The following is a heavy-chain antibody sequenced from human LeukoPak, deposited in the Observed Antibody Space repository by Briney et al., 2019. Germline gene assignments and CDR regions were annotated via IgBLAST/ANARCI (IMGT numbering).Heavy chain of an antibody. J-gene: IGHJ4*02. D-gene: IGHD3-16*02. CDR3: ARGSTFGGVISDF. CDR1: GFTFSNFE. V-gene: IGHV3-48*03. CDR2: ITRSSRII. Sequence: GGSLRLSCAASGFTFSNFEMNWVRQIPGKGLEWLSFITRSSRIIYYADSVKGRFTISRDNANNSLHLQMNSLRVEDAGIYFCARGSTFGGVISDFWGQGTLVTVSS.